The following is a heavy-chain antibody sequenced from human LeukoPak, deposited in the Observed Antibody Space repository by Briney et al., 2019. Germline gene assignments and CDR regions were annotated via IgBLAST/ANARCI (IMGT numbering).Heavy chain of an antibody. Sequence: GGSLRLSCAASGFTFDDFAMHWVRQAPGKGLEWVSLISGDGHSTYYADSVKGRFTISRDDAKNSVYLQMNSLRAEDTAVYYCATFRGWYIAHWGQGSLVTVSS. CDR1: GFTFDDFA. D-gene: IGHD6-19*01. J-gene: IGHJ4*02. CDR2: ISGDGHST. V-gene: IGHV3-43*02. CDR3: ATFRGWYIAH.